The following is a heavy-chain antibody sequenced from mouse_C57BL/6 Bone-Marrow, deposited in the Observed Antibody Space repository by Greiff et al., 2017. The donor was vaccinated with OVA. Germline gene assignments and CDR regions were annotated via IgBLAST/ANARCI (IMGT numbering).Heavy chain of an antibody. V-gene: IGHV5-4*01. J-gene: IGHJ2*01. Sequence: EVKLMESGGGLVKPGGSLQLSCAASGFTFSSYAMSWVRQTPEKRLEWVATISDGGSYTYYPDNVKGRFTISRDNAKNNLYLQMSHLKSEDTAMYDCAREEVPYYFDYWGQGTTLTVSS. CDR2: ISDGGSYT. D-gene: IGHD5-1*01. CDR3: AREEVPYYFDY. CDR1: GFTFSSYA.